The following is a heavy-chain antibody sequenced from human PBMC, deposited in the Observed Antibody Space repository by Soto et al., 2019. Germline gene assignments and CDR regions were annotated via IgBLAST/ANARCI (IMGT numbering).Heavy chain of an antibody. CDR1: GYTFSDYY. Sequence: QVQLVGSGGDLVKPGGSLRLSCAASGYTFSDYYMSWIRQAPGKGLEWISYIDTSGTKIYYADSVKGRFTITRDNATNSLYLEMNSLRDEDTAVYYCASHYDVWSGYLSPVDYWGQGTLVTFSS. D-gene: IGHD3-3*01. J-gene: IGHJ4*02. CDR3: ASHYDVWSGYLSPVDY. CDR2: IDTSGTKI. V-gene: IGHV3-11*01.